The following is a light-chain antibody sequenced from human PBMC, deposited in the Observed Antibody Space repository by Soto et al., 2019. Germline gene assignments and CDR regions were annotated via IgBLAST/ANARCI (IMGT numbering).Light chain of an antibody. Sequence: DIQLTQSPSFLSASVGDRVTITCRASQGISNYLAWYQQTPGKAPKLLIYAASTLQSGVPSRFSGSGSRTEFTLAISSLQPEDFATYYCQQFNSFPRTFGQGTKVEIK. J-gene: IGKJ1*01. CDR2: AAS. CDR1: QGISNY. V-gene: IGKV1-9*01. CDR3: QQFNSFPRT.